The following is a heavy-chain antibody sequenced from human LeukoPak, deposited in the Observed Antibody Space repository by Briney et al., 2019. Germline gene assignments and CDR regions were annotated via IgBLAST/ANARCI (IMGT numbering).Heavy chain of an antibody. CDR1: GFTFSSYE. D-gene: IGHD3-9*01. CDR3: ARVYYDILTGEYYMDV. J-gene: IGHJ6*03. V-gene: IGHV3-48*03. Sequence: GGSLRLSCAASGFTFSSYEMNWVRQAPGKGLEWVSYISSSGSTIYYADSVKGRFTISRDNAKNSLYLQMNSLRAEDTAVYYCARVYYDILTGEYYMDVWGKGTTVTISS. CDR2: ISSSGSTI.